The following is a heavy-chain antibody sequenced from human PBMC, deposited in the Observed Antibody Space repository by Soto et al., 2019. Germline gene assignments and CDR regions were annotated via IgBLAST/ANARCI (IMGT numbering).Heavy chain of an antibody. V-gene: IGHV1-69*13. CDR2: IIPIFGTA. CDR1: GGTFSSCA. Sequence: SVKLSCKDSGGTFSSCAISWVRQAPGQGLEWMGGIIPIFGTANYAQKFQGRVTITADESTSAAYMELSSLRSEDTAVYYCAMAFDWGRRDGYNDRYYFDYWGQGTLVTVSS. CDR3: AMAFDWGRRDGYNDRYYFDY. D-gene: IGHD7-27*01. J-gene: IGHJ4*02.